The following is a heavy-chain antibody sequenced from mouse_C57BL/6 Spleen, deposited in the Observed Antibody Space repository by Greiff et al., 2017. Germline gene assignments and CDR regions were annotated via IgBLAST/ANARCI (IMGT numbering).Heavy chain of an antibody. CDR2: ISYDGSN. D-gene: IGHD4-1*01. J-gene: IGHJ2*01. CDR3: ASLTGGYFDY. CDR1: GYSITSGYY. V-gene: IGHV3-6*01. Sequence: EVKLEESGPGLVKPSQSLSLTCSVTGYSITSGYYWNWIRQFPGNKLEWMGYISYDGSNNYNPSLKNRISITRDTSKNQFFLKLNSVTTEDTATYYCASLTGGYFDYWGQGTTLTVSS.